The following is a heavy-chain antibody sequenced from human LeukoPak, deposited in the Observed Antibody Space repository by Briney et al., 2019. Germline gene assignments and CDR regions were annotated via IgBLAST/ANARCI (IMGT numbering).Heavy chain of an antibody. J-gene: IGHJ4*02. CDR1: GFTFSSYS. V-gene: IGHV3-21*01. D-gene: IGHD1-26*01. CDR3: ATVVRKWEPLNDY. Sequence: GGSLRLSCAASGFTFSSYSMNWVRQAPGKGLEWVSPISSSSSYIYYADPVRGRFTISRDNAKNSLYLQMNSLRAEDTAVYYCATVVRKWEPLNDYSGQGTLVTVSS. CDR2: ISSSSSYI.